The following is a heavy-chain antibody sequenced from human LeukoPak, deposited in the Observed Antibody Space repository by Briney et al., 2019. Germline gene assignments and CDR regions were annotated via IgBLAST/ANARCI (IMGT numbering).Heavy chain of an antibody. Sequence: SETLSLTCTVSGASISSTSHYWGWIRQPPGKGLEWIGSIYYSGSTYYNTSLKSRVTISVDMSKNQLSLRVTSVTAADTAVYYCARSWGYDWTGNLLDYWGQGTLVTVSS. V-gene: IGHV4-39*07. CDR2: IYYSGST. CDR1: GASISSTSHY. J-gene: IGHJ4*02. D-gene: IGHD3/OR15-3a*01. CDR3: ARSWGYDWTGNLLDY.